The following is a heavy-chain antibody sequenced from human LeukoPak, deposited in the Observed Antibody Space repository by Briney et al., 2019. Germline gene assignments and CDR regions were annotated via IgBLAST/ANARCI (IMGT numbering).Heavy chain of an antibody. Sequence: ASVKVSRKASGYTFTSYDINWVRQATGQGLEWMGWMNPNSGNTGYAQKFQGRVTMTRNTSISTAYMELSSLRSEDTAVYYCARIRRTRSGRYFDYWGQGTLVTVSS. CDR3: ARIRRTRSGRYFDY. D-gene: IGHD6-19*01. J-gene: IGHJ4*02. CDR2: MNPNSGNT. V-gene: IGHV1-8*01. CDR1: GYTFTSYD.